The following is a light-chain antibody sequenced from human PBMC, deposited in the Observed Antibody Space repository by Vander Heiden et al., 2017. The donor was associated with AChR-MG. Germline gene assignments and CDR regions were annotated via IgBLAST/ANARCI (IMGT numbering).Light chain of an antibody. CDR2: DNN. CDR1: SSNIGNND. J-gene: IGLJ3*02. V-gene: IGLV1-51*01. CDR3: GTWDSSLSAGV. Sequence: ALTQPPSVSAAPGRKVTITCSGSSSNIGNNDVSWYQQLPGTAPKLLIYDNNKRPSGIPDRFSGSKSGTSATLGITGLQTGDEADYYCGTWDSSLSAGVFGGGTKLTVL.